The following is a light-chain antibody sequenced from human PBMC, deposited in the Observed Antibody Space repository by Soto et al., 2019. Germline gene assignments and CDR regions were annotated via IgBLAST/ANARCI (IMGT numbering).Light chain of an antibody. V-gene: IGLV1-40*01. CDR2: GNS. Sequence: QSVLTQPPSVAGCPGQSVTISCAWISSNIGAGYDVHWYQQLPGTAPKLLIYGNSNRPSGVPDRFSGSKSGTSASLAITGLQAEDEADYYCQSYDSSLSGYYVFGTGTKVTVL. J-gene: IGLJ1*01. CDR1: SSNIGAGYD. CDR3: QSYDSSLSGYYV.